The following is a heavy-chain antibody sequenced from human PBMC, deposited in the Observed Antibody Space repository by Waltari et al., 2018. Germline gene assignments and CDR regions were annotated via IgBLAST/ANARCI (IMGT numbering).Heavy chain of an antibody. CDR2: INHSGST. Sequence: QVQLQQWGAGLLKPSETLSLTCAVYGGSFSGYYWSWIRQPPGKGLEWIGEINHSGSTTYNPSLKSRVTISVDTSKNQFSLKLSSVTAADTAVYYCARQADGGSYYYYMDVWGKGTTVTISS. V-gene: IGHV4-34*01. CDR1: GGSFSGYY. J-gene: IGHJ6*03. CDR3: ARQADGGSYYYYMDV. D-gene: IGHD3-16*01.